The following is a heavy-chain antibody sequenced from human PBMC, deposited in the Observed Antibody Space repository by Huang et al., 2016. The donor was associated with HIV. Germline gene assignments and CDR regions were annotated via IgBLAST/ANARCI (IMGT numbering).Heavy chain of an antibody. CDR2: INHSGRA. V-gene: IGHV4-34*02. Sequence: QVRLEQWGAGLLKPSETLSLTCAVYGGSFSGYQWTWIRQSPGKGWEGIGEINHSGRATYNPSHKTRVTITGDMSKNQFSLKMTSLTVTDTAGYFGARGLRFCRGGDCFPTHFQHWSQG. D-gene: IGHD2-21*02. CDR3: ARGLRFCRGGDCFPTHFQH. J-gene: IGHJ1*01. CDR1: GGSFSGYQ.